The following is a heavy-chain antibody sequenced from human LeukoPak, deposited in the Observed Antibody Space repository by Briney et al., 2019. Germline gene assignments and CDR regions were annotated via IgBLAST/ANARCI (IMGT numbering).Heavy chain of an antibody. J-gene: IGHJ4*02. Sequence: SETLSLTCTASGGSISSSGYYWGWIRQPPGKGLEWIASINYSGTTYYNPSLKSRVTISEDRSKNQFSLKLSSVTAADTAVYYCARLRDGRWLLEYWGQGTLVTVSS. D-gene: IGHD5-24*01. V-gene: IGHV4-39*01. CDR2: INYSGTT. CDR1: GGSISSSGYY. CDR3: ARLRDGRWLLEY.